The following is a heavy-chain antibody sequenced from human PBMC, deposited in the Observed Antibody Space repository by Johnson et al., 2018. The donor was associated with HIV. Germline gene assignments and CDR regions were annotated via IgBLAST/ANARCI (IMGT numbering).Heavy chain of an antibody. V-gene: IGHV3-20*04. J-gene: IGHJ3*02. CDR2: VNWNGGTT. CDR1: GFTFDDYG. CDR3: ARDRQSGGGDADAFYI. D-gene: IGHD1-26*01. Sequence: VQLVESGGGVVRPGGSLRLSCAASGFTFDDYGMSWVRQAPGTGLEWVSGVNWNGGTTGYADYVKGRCTMSRDNAKNFVYLEMNSLRAEDTDVYYCARDRQSGGGDADAFYIWGQGTMVSVSS.